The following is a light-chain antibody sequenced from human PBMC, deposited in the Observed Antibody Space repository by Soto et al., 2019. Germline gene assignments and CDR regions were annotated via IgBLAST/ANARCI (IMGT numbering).Light chain of an antibody. J-gene: IGLJ3*02. CDR1: SSDIGAYKY. V-gene: IGLV2-14*01. Sequence: QSALTQPASVSGSPGQSISISCTGTSSDIGAYKYVSWYQQHPGQSPKLIIFKVTNRPSGVSNRFSGSQSGDTASLTISGLQAEDEAQYYCCSYTNRNTLVFGGGTKLTVL. CDR2: KVT. CDR3: CSYTNRNTLV.